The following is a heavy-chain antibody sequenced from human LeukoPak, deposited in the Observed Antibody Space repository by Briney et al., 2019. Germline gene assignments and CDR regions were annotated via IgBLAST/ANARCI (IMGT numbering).Heavy chain of an antibody. Sequence: SVKVSCKASGGRFSSYAISWVRQAPGQGLEWMGRIIPIFGTANYAQKFQGRVTITTDESTSTAYMELSSLRSEDTAVYYCARDLGYCSGGSCRIFDYWGQGTLVTVSS. D-gene: IGHD2-15*01. CDR3: ARDLGYCSGGSCRIFDY. CDR2: IIPIFGTA. V-gene: IGHV1-69*05. CDR1: GGRFSSYA. J-gene: IGHJ4*02.